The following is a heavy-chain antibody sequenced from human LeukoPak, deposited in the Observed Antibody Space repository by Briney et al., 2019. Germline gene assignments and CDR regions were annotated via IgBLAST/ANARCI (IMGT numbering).Heavy chain of an antibody. CDR2: INQSGST. J-gene: IGHJ6*03. V-gene: IGHV4-34*01. Sequence: SSETLSLTCAVPGGSVSSSTYYWSWIRQPPGKGLEWIGEINQSGSTNYNPSLKSRVTISVDTSKKQFSLRLSPVTAADTAVYYCAAGCSSTSCYWYYYTDVWGKGTTVTVSS. CDR3: AAGCSSTSCYWYYYTDV. D-gene: IGHD2-2*01. CDR1: GGSVSSSTYY.